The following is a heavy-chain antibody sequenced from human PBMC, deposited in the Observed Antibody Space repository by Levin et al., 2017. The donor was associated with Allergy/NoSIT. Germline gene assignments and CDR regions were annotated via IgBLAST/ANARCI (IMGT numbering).Heavy chain of an antibody. V-gene: IGHV1-24*01. J-gene: IGHJ4*02. CDR2: FDPEDGET. D-gene: IGHD6-19*01. Sequence: GGSLRLSCKVSGYTLTELSMHWVRQAPGKGLEWMGGFDPEDGETIYAQKFQGRVTMTEDTSTDTAYMELSSLRSEDTAVYYCATISSGWYLGYWGQGTLVTVSS. CDR1: GYTLTELS. CDR3: ATISSGWYLGY.